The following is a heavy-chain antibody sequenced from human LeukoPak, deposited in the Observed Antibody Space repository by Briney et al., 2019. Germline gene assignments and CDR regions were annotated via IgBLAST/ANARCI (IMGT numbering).Heavy chain of an antibody. V-gene: IGHV4-59*12. Sequence: SETLSLTCTVSGGSISSYYWSWIRQPPGKGLEWIGYIHYSGSTNNNPSLKSRVTISVDTSKNQFSLKLSSVTAADTAVYYCAREAGSGSYYIGYWGQGTLVTVSS. CDR3: AREAGSGSYYIGY. CDR1: GGSISSYY. D-gene: IGHD3-10*01. CDR2: IHYSGST. J-gene: IGHJ4*02.